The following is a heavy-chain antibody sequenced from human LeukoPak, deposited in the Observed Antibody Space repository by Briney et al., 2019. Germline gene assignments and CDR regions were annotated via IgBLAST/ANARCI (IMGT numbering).Heavy chain of an antibody. D-gene: IGHD3-9*01. CDR2: ISTYNDNT. CDR3: ARAQGPHYDILTGFYLTRGNNWFDP. J-gene: IGHJ5*02. Sequence: GASVKVSCKASGYTFISYGISWVRQAPGQGLEWMGWISTYNDNTNYAQKVQGRVTMTTDTSTSTAYMELRSLRSDDTAVYYCARAQGPHYDILTGFYLTRGNNWFDPWGQGTLVTVSS. CDR1: GYTFISYG. V-gene: IGHV1-18*01.